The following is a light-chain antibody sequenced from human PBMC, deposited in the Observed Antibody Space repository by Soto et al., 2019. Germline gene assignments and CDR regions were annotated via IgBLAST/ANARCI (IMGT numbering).Light chain of an antibody. CDR2: DAS. CDR1: HSLNNY. J-gene: IGKJ4*01. Sequence: EIVLTQSPATLSLSPGETATLSCRASHSLNNYLTWYQKKPGQPPRLLIYDASNRATGIPTRFRGNGSGTDFTLTISSLEPEDFAVYYCQQRGDSLTFGGGTKVDIK. CDR3: QQRGDSLT. V-gene: IGKV3-11*01.